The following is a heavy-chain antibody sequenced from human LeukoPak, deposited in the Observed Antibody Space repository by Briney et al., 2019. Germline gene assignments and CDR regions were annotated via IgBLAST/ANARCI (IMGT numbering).Heavy chain of an antibody. CDR2: IYYSGST. V-gene: IGHV4-59*12. Sequence: SETLSLTCTVSGGSISSYYWSWIRQPPGKGLEWIGYIYYSGSTNYNPSLKSRVTISVDTSKNQFSLKLSSVTAADTAVYYCARERVAGTGDAFDIWGQGTMVTVSS. J-gene: IGHJ3*02. CDR3: ARERVAGTGDAFDI. CDR1: GGSISSYY. D-gene: IGHD6-19*01.